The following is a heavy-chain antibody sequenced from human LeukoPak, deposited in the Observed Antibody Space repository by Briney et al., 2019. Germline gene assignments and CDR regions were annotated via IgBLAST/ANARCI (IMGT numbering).Heavy chain of an antibody. D-gene: IGHD5/OR15-5a*01. V-gene: IGHV3-30*04. CDR2: ISTDGNDE. CDR3: AKDKSVSADYYFDY. J-gene: IGHJ4*02. CDR1: GFTFSGYA. Sequence: GRSLRLSCAASGFTFSGYAMHWVRQAPGKGLEWLTVISTDGNDEHYADSVKGRFTVSRDNSKNTLFLQMNNLRTEDTAVYYCAKDKSVSADYYFDYWGQGTLVTVSS.